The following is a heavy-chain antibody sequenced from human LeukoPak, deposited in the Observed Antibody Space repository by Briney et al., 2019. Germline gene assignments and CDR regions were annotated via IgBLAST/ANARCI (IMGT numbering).Heavy chain of an antibody. CDR2: ISAYNGNT. CDR3: ARDMGGYYNYYYYGMDV. Sequence: ASVKVSCKASGYTFTTYGINWVRQAPGQGLEWMGWISAYNGNTNYAENLQGRVTMTTDTSTSTAYIELRSLRSDDTAVYYCARDMGGYYNYYYYGMDVWGQGTTVTVSS. CDR1: GYTFTTYG. J-gene: IGHJ6*02. V-gene: IGHV1-18*01. D-gene: IGHD3-3*01.